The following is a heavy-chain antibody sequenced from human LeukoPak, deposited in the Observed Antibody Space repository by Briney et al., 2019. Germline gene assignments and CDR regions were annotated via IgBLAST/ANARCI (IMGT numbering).Heavy chain of an antibody. CDR3: ARDSTVVPAAPDY. Sequence: GGSLRLSCAASGFTFSSYWMHWVRHVPGKGLVWVSRIKTEGRSISYADSVQGRFTISRDNAKNTLYLQMNSLRAEDTAVYYCARDSTVVPAAPDYWGQGTLVTVSS. CDR1: GFTFSSYW. J-gene: IGHJ4*02. CDR2: IKTEGRSI. V-gene: IGHV3-74*01. D-gene: IGHD2-2*01.